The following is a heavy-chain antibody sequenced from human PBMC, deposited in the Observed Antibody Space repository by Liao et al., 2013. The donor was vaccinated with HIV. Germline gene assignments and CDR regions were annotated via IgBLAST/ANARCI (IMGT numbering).Heavy chain of an antibody. J-gene: IGHJ4*02. D-gene: IGHD2-15*01. CDR1: GGSFSGYY. CDR2: IYYSGGT. V-gene: IGHV4-30-4*08. Sequence: LSLTCAVYGGSFSGYYWSWIRQTPGKGLEWIGYIYYSGGTYFNPSLKSRVTISVDSSKNQFSLKLSSVTAADTAVYYCAREGGYCSGGSCRLYYFDYWGQGTLVTVSS. CDR3: AREGGYCSGGSCRLYYFDY.